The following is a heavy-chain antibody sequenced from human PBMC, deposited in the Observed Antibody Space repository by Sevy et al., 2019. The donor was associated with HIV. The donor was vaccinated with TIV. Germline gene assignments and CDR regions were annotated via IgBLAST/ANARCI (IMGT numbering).Heavy chain of an antibody. D-gene: IGHD3-22*01. CDR1: GHTFTAYY. Sequence: ASVKVSCKASGHTFTAYYMHWVRQAPGQGLEWMGWINTNSGATKYAQKFQDRVTMTSDTSISTVYLDLSRLRSDDTAVYFCARRGYYYRFDYWGQGTLVTVSS. CDR3: ARRGYYYRFDY. V-gene: IGHV1-2*02. J-gene: IGHJ4*02. CDR2: INTNSGAT.